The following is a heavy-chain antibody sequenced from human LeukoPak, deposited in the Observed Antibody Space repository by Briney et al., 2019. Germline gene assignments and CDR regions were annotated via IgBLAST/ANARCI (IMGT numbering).Heavy chain of an antibody. V-gene: IGHV3-33*01. Sequence: GRSLRLSCATSGFTFTNYGIHWVRQAPGKGLEWVAFISYDGSSNHYGDSVKGRFTISRDDSKNTLYLQMSSLRAEDTAVYFCARLNQPYYGSGTFSPFDSWGQGTLVTVSS. CDR3: ARLNQPYYGSGTFSPFDS. CDR1: GFTFTNYG. D-gene: IGHD3-10*01. J-gene: IGHJ4*02. CDR2: ISYDGSSN.